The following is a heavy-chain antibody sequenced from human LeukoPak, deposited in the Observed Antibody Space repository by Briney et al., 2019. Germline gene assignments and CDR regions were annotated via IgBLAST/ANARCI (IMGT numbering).Heavy chain of an antibody. CDR3: ARDGHSSGWYGRPDFDY. V-gene: IGHV1-46*04. J-gene: IGHJ4*02. Sequence: ASVKVSCKASGYTFTIYNMHWVRQAPGQGLEWMGIINPSGGSTSYAQRLQGRVTMTRDTSTSTVYMELSSLRSEDTAVYYCARDGHSSGWYGRPDFDYWGQGTLVSVSS. D-gene: IGHD6-19*01. CDR1: GYTFTIYN. CDR2: INPSGGST.